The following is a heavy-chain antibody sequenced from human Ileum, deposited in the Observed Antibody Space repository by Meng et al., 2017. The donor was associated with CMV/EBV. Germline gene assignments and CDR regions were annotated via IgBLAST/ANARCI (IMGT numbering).Heavy chain of an antibody. V-gene: IGHV4-4*07. CDR1: GTTSTGYY. Sequence: GSGPGLVQPPGTLSLPRTGSGTTSTGYYRSWVRRAAAKGLEWLGRIYTSGSTNYNPSLHSRVSMSIDTSKNQFSLKLRSVTAADTAVYYCAREGSAVHWGQGTLVTVSS. D-gene: IGHD6-13*01. CDR2: IYTSGST. J-gene: IGHJ4*02. CDR3: AREGSAVH.